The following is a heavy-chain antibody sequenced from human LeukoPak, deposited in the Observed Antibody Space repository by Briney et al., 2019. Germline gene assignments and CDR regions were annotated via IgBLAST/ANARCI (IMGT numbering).Heavy chain of an antibody. CDR2: MNPNRGNT. Sequence: ASVKVSCKASGYTFTSYDINWVRQATGQGLEWMGWMNPNRGNTGYAQKFQGRVTITRNTSISTAYMELSSLRSEDTAVYYCARNALRFLEWLSPRFDYWGQGTLVTVSS. CDR1: GYTFTSYD. D-gene: IGHD3-3*01. J-gene: IGHJ4*02. CDR3: ARNALRFLEWLSPRFDY. V-gene: IGHV1-8*03.